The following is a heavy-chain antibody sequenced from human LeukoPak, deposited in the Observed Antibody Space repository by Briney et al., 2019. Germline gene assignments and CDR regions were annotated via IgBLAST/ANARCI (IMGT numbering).Heavy chain of an antibody. CDR3: ARTRGYSYGKFDY. D-gene: IGHD5-18*01. CDR1: GGSISSGGYY. Sequence: PSETLSLTCTVSGGSISSGGYYWSWIRQHPGKGLEWIGYIYYSGSTHYNPSLKSRVTISVDTSKNQFSLKLSSVTAADTAVYYCARTRGYSYGKFDYWGQGTLVTVSS. J-gene: IGHJ4*02. CDR2: IYYSGST. V-gene: IGHV4-31*03.